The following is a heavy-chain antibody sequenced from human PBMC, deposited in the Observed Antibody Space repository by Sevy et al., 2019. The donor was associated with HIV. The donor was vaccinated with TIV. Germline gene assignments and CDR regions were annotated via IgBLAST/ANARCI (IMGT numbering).Heavy chain of an antibody. Sequence: SETLSLTCTVSGGSISSSSYYWGWIRQPPGKGLEWIGSIYYSGSTYYHPSLKSRVTISVDTSKNQFSLKLSSVTAADTAVYYCARRRGLYYFDYWGQGTLVTVSS. CDR1: GGSISSSSYY. CDR3: ARRRGLYYFDY. V-gene: IGHV4-39*01. D-gene: IGHD3-10*01. J-gene: IGHJ4*02. CDR2: IYYSGST.